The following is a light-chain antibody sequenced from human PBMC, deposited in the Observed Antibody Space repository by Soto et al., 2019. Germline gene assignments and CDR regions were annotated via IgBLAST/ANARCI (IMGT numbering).Light chain of an antibody. CDR3: QKYNNWPRT. CDR1: QSVSSN. V-gene: IGKV3-15*01. Sequence: IEMTQSPATLSVSPGERATLSCRASQSVSSNLVWYQQKPGQAPRLLIYGASTRVTGIPARFSGSGSGTEFTLTISSMQSEDFAVYYCQKYNNWPRTFGQGTKVDIK. CDR2: GAS. J-gene: IGKJ1*01.